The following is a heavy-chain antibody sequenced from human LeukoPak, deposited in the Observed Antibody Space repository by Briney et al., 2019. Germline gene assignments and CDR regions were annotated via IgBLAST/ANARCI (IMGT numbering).Heavy chain of an antibody. Sequence: GGSLRLSCAASGFTFSTYAMHWVRQAPGKGLEWVAVISNDGRNKIYADSVKGRFTISRDNSKNTLFLQMNSLRTEDTAVYYCARDPMADFDYWGQGSMVTVSS. CDR3: ARDPMADFDY. D-gene: IGHD2-8*01. CDR1: GFTFSTYA. V-gene: IGHV3-30*04. CDR2: ISNDGRNK. J-gene: IGHJ4*02.